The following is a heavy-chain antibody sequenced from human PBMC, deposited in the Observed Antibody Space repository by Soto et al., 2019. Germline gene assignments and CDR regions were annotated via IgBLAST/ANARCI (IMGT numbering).Heavy chain of an antibody. CDR1: GGSNYTYY. CDR2: ISDGGST. J-gene: IGHJ6*02. Sequence: ASATLCLPFNVSGGSNYTYYCNWIRQSPGKGLEWIGYISDGGSTNYNPSLKSRVTISVDTSKQQVPLKLTSLRVPDTAPILCGGYCSSSSRPEDHDIALEVWGQGTTVTVSS. V-gene: IGHV4-59*01. CDR3: GGYCSSSSRPEDHDIALEV. D-gene: IGHD2-2*01.